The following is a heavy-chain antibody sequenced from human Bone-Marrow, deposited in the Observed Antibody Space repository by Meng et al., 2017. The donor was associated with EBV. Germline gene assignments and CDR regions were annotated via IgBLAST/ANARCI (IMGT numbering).Heavy chain of an antibody. J-gene: IGHJ4*02. Sequence: QVQVVQSGAEVKKAGSSVKVSCKTSGGTFRSDAFSWVRQAPGQGLEWMGGLIPMSDAPHYAQKFQGRVTITADESTSTHYMDLSGLRSEDTAVYYCASESGRGFTPDYWGQGTLVTVSS. CDR2: LIPMSDAP. CDR3: ASESGRGFTPDY. V-gene: IGHV1-69*01. CDR1: GGTFRSDA. D-gene: IGHD3-10*01.